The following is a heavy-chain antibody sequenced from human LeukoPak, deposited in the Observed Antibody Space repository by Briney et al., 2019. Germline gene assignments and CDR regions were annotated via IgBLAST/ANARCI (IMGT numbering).Heavy chain of an antibody. D-gene: IGHD5-24*01. Sequence: ASVKVSCKASGYTFTSYDINWVRQATGQGLEWMGWMNPNSGNTGYAQKFQGRVTITRNTSISTAYMELSSLRSEDTAVYYCARERWLQFDAFDIWGQGTMVTVSS. CDR2: MNPNSGNT. V-gene: IGHV1-8*03. J-gene: IGHJ3*02. CDR3: ARERWLQFDAFDI. CDR1: GYTFTSYD.